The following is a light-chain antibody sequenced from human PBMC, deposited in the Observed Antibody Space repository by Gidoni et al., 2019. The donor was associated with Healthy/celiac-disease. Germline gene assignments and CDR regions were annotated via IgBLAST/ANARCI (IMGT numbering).Light chain of an antibody. Sequence: DVVMTQSPDSLAVSLGERATINCKSSQSVLYSSNNKNYLAWYQQKPGQPTKLLIYLASTRESGVPDRFSGRGSGTDFTLTIRSLQAEDVAVYYCQQYYSTPLTFGGGTKVEIK. CDR3: QQYYSTPLT. J-gene: IGKJ4*01. CDR1: QSVLYSSNNKNY. CDR2: LAS. V-gene: IGKV4-1*01.